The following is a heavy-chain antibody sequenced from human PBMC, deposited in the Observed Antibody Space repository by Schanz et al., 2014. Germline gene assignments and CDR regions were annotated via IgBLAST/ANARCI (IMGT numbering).Heavy chain of an antibody. D-gene: IGHD3-22*01. CDR1: GFTFSNYA. Sequence: QVQLVESGGGVVRPGRSLRLSCAASGFTFSNYAMHWVRQAPGKGLEWMAVISYDGTNKYYSDSVKGRFTISRDNSKNTLYLQMNSLRTEDTAVYFCAKSYDTSGYSGFDYWGQGTLVTVSS. CDR3: AKSYDTSGYSGFDY. CDR2: ISYDGTNK. J-gene: IGHJ4*02. V-gene: IGHV3-30*04.